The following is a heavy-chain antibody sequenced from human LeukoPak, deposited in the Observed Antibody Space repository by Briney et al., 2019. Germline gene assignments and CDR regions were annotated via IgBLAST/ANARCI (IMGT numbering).Heavy chain of an antibody. V-gene: IGHV3-30*04. CDR1: GFTFSRYA. D-gene: IGHD5-18*01. Sequence: GGSLRLSCATSGFTFSRYAMQWVRQAPGKGLEWVAVISSDGNLIFYADSVKGRFTISRDNSKNTVYLQMNSLRAEDTAVYYCARSSSMVTFDYWGQGTLVTVSS. CDR3: ARSSSMVTFDY. J-gene: IGHJ4*02. CDR2: ISSDGNLI.